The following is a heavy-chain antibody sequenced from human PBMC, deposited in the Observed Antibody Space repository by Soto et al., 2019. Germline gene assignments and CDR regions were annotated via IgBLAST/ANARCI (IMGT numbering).Heavy chain of an antibody. CDR3: AKDQSPYSSSDEHYYYGMDV. CDR1: GFTFSSYG. D-gene: IGHD6-13*01. CDR2: ISYDGSNK. V-gene: IGHV3-30*18. Sequence: HPVGSLRLSCAASGFTFSSYGMHWVRQAPGKGLEWVAVISYDGSNKYYADSVKGRFTISRDNSKNTLYLQMNSLRAEDTAVYYCAKDQSPYSSSDEHYYYGMDVWGQGTTVTVSS. J-gene: IGHJ6*02.